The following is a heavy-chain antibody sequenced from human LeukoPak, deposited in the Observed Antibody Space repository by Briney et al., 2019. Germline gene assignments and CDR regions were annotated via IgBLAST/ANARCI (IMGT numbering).Heavy chain of an antibody. Sequence: SETLSLTCTVSGGSISSYYWSWIRQPPGKGLEWIGYIYYSESTNYNPSLKSRVTISVDTSKNQFSLKLSSVTAADTAVYYCARVRYGILTGNNWFDPWGQGTLVTVSS. V-gene: IGHV4-59*01. CDR3: ARVRYGILTGNNWFDP. CDR1: GGSISSYY. CDR2: IYYSEST. J-gene: IGHJ5*02. D-gene: IGHD3-9*01.